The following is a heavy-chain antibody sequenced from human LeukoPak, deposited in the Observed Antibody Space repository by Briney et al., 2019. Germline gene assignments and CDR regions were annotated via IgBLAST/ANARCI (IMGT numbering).Heavy chain of an antibody. CDR2: ISSSSSYI. V-gene: IGHV3-21*01. D-gene: IGHD6-6*01. Sequence: GGSLRLSCAASGFTFSSYSMNWVRQAPGKGLECVSSISSSSSYIYYADSVKGRFTISRDNAKNSLYLQMNSLRAEDTAVYYCARDTGRGIAARVFQHWGQGTLVTVSS. CDR1: GFTFSSYS. CDR3: ARDTGRGIAARVFQH. J-gene: IGHJ1*01.